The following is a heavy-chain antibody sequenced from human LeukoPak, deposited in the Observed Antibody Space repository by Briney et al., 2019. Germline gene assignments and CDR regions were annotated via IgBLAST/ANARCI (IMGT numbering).Heavy chain of an antibody. D-gene: IGHD6-13*01. CDR3: ARHEVTVAAGTEFDS. CDR1: GYSFTSYW. CDR2: IFLSDSDT. V-gene: IGHV5-51*01. J-gene: IGHJ4*02. Sequence: GASLQISCKGSGYSFTSYWIGWVRQMPGKGLEWMGIIFLSDSDTRYSPSFQGQVTISADKSTSTAYLHWSTLKASDTAIYYCARHEVTVAAGTEFDSWGQGTLVTVSS.